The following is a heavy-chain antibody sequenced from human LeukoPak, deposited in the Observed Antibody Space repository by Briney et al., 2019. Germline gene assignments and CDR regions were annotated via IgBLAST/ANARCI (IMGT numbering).Heavy chain of an antibody. J-gene: IGHJ6*03. D-gene: IGHD3-10*01. Sequence: GGSLRLSCAASGFTFSSYGMHWVRQAPGKGLEWVAFIRYDGSNKYYADSVKGRFTISRDNSRNTLYLQMNSLRAEDTAVYYCAKDEGAYGSGSRIYYYYMDVWGKGTTVTVSS. CDR2: IRYDGSNK. CDR1: GFTFSSYG. V-gene: IGHV3-30*02. CDR3: AKDEGAYGSGSRIYYYYMDV.